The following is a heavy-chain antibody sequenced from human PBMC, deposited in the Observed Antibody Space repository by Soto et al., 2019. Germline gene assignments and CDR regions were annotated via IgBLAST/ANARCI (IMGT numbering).Heavy chain of an antibody. D-gene: IGHD5-18*01. CDR2: IIPMFGTA. CDR3: ASGIQLWLRRINNGYSG. V-gene: IGHV1-69*12. CDR1: GGTFSTYA. J-gene: IGHJ4*02. Sequence: QVQLVQSGAEVKKPESSVKVSCKAPGGTFSTYAISWVRQAPGQGLEWMGGIIPMFGTANDAQRFQDRVTINADESTNTVYMELSSLRSEDTAVYFCASGIQLWLRRINNGYSGWGQGTLVTVSS.